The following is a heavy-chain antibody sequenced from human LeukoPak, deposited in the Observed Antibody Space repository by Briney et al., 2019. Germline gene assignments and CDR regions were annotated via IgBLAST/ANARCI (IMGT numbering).Heavy chain of an antibody. J-gene: IGHJ5*02. D-gene: IGHD2-2*01. CDR1: GGSISSGDYY. CDR2: IYYSGST. V-gene: IGHV4-30-4*01. CDR3: ARESRRRPCSSTSCYRVGWFDP. Sequence: MPSQTLSLTCTVSGGSISSGDYYWSWIRQPPGKGLEWIGYIYYSGSTYYNPSLKSRVTISVDTSKNQFSLKLSSVTAADTAVYYCARESRRRPCSSTSCYRVGWFDPWGQGTLVTVSS.